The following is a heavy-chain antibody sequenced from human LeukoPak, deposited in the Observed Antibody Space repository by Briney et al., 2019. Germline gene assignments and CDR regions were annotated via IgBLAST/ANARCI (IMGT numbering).Heavy chain of an antibody. CDR1: GFTFSSYA. D-gene: IGHD2/OR15-2a*01. J-gene: IGHJ4*02. V-gene: IGHV3-23*01. CDR3: ARDFL. CDR2: ISASGANT. Sequence: PGGSLRLSCVASGFTFSSYAMTWVRQAPGKGLEWVSGISASGANTYYADSVKGRFTISKDNAKNSLYLQMNSLRAEDTAVYYCARDFLWGQGTLVTVSS.